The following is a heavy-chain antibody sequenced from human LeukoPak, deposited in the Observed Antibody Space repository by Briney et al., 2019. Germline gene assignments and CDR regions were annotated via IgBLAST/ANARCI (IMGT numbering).Heavy chain of an antibody. D-gene: IGHD3-22*01. CDR1: GFTFSTYA. CDR2: ISGDGGST. J-gene: IGHJ4*02. CDR3: ATGDYYDSSGYYWPFDY. Sequence: GGSLRLSCAASGFTFSTYAMSWVRQAPGKGLEWVSTISGDGGSTYYADSVKGRFTISRDNSKNTLYLQMNSLRAEDTAVYYCATGDYYDSSGYYWPFDYWGQGTLVTVSS. V-gene: IGHV3-23*01.